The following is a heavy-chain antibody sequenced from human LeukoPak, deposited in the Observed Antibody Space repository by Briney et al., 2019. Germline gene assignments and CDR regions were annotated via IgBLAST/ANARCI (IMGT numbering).Heavy chain of an antibody. J-gene: IGHJ4*02. CDR1: GGSISSYY. Sequence: SETLSLTCTASGGSISSYYWSWIRQPPGKGLEWIGYIYYSGSTNYNPSLKSRVTISVDTSKNQFSLKLNSVTATDTAVYYCARDVDYWGQGTLVTVSS. V-gene: IGHV4-59*12. CDR2: IYYSGST. CDR3: ARDVDY.